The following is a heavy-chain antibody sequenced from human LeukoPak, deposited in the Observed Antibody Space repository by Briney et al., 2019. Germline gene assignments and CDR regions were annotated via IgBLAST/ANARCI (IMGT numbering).Heavy chain of an antibody. CDR1: GFTFDDFG. V-gene: IGHV3-23*01. Sequence: PGGSLRLSCATSGFTFDDFGMAWVRQAPGKGLEWVSSISGSGTGTDYADSAKGRFTISRDNSKNTMYLQMNSLRAEDTALYYCAKVSRIEHNVDFWGQGTLVTVSS. D-gene: IGHD2-21*01. CDR3: AKVSRIEHNVDF. CDR2: ISGSGTGT. J-gene: IGHJ4*02.